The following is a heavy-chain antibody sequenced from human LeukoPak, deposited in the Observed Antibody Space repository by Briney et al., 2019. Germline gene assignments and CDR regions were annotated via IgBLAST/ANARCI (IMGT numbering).Heavy chain of an antibody. D-gene: IGHD3-9*01. CDR1: GFTFSSYS. CDR2: MSNSGENT. Sequence: GGSLRLSCAASGFTFSSYSMQWVRQTPGKGLEWVGIMSNSGENTFYGEAVKGRFTISRDNAKNSLYLQMNSLRAEDTAVYYCARGRYFDRAFDTWGQGTMVTVSS. CDR3: ARGRYFDRAFDT. J-gene: IGHJ3*02. V-gene: IGHV3-33*05.